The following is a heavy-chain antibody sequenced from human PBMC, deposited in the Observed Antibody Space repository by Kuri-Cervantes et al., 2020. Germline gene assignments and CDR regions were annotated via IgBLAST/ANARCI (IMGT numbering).Heavy chain of an antibody. CDR2: IYYSGST. CDR1: GDSISSYY. V-gene: IGHV4-59*01. CDR3: AREDQTFDI. Sequence: SETLSLTCTVSGDSISSYYWSWIRQPPGKGLEWIGYIYYSGSTNYNPSLKSRITISVDTSKNQFSLKLSSVTAADTAVYYCAREDQTFDIWGQGTMVTVSS. J-gene: IGHJ3*02.